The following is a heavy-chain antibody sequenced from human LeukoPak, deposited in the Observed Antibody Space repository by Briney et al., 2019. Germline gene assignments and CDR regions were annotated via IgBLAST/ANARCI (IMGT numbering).Heavy chain of an antibody. CDR1: GDSVSINSAA. J-gene: IGHJ4*02. Sequence: SQTLSLTFAISGDSVSINSAAWSWIRQSPSRGLEWLGRTFYRSNWFYDYATSVKSRITIIPDISKNQFSLQLNSVTPEDTAVYYCARIALNSGILWGQGTLVTVSS. V-gene: IGHV6-1*01. D-gene: IGHD1-26*01. CDR2: TFYRSNWFY. CDR3: ARIALNSGIL.